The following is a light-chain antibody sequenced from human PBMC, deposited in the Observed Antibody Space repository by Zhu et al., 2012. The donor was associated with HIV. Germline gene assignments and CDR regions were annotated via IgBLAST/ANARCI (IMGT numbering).Light chain of an antibody. CDR1: QSVSSSY. Sequence: EIVLTQSPGTLSLSPGERATLSCRASQSVSSSYLAWYQQKPGQAPRLLIYGASSRATGIPDRFSGSGSGTDFTLTIGRLEPEDFAVYYCQQYGSSLYTFGQGPSWRSN. CDR2: GAS. V-gene: IGKV3-20*01. CDR3: QQYGSSLYT. J-gene: IGKJ2*01.